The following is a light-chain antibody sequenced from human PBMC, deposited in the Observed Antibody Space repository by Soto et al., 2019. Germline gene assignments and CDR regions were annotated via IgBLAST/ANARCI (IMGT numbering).Light chain of an antibody. Sequence: QSVLTQPASVSGSPGQSITISCTGTSSDVGGYNHVSWYQQHPGKAPKLMIYEVSRRPSGVSNRFSGSKSGNTASLNISGLQAEDEADYYCTSYTSSSTLYVFGSGTKVTVL. CDR1: SSDVGGYNH. V-gene: IGLV2-14*01. CDR3: TSYTSSSTLYV. J-gene: IGLJ1*01. CDR2: EVS.